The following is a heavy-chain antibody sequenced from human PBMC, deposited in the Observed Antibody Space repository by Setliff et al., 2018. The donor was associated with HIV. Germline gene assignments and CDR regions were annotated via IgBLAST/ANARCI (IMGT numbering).Heavy chain of an antibody. Sequence: GGSLRLSCEASGFTFSSYDFHWVRQAAGKGLEWVSAISSTSSYIYYADSVKGRFTISRENARNSLYLQMNSLRAGDTAVYYCAREIRTVYTGGHYFYGIDVWGQGTAVTVSS. CDR1: GFTFSSYD. V-gene: IGHV3-13*01. J-gene: IGHJ6*02. D-gene: IGHD3-16*01. CDR2: ISSTSSYI. CDR3: AREIRTVYTGGHYFYGIDV.